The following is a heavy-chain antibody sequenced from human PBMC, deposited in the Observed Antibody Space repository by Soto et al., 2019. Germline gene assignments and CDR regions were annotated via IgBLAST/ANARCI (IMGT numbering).Heavy chain of an antibody. CDR2: ISPYKGDT. J-gene: IGHJ5*02. CDR3: AKTGAWNWFDP. CDR1: GYTFTDYG. D-gene: IGHD4-17*01. V-gene: IGHV1-18*01. Sequence: QVQLVQSGTEVKKPGASVKVSCKAFGYTFTDYGISWVRQAPGQGLEWMGWISPYKGDTKYPQRLQGRVTVTADISTSTAYMELRNLRSDDTAIYYCAKTGAWNWFDPWGQGTLVTVSS.